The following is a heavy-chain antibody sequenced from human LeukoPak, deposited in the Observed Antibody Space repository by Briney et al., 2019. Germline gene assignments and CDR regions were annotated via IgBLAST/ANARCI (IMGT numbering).Heavy chain of an antibody. V-gene: IGHV3-23*01. Sequence: PGGSLRLSCAAPGFTFSDYAMSWVRQAPGKGLEWVSTISGSGGTTYYADSVKGRFTISRDNSKNTLYLQMDTLRADDTAVYYCARISSSWFFDFWGQGTLVTVSS. CDR2: ISGSGGTT. CDR3: ARISSSWFFDF. J-gene: IGHJ4*02. CDR1: GFTFSDYA. D-gene: IGHD6-13*01.